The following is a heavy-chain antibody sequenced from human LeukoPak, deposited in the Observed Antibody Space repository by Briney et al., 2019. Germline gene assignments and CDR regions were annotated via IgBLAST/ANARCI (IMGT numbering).Heavy chain of an antibody. Sequence: SVKVSCKASGGTFSSYAISWVRQAPGQGLEWMGGIIPIFGTANYAQKFQGRVTITADKSTSTAYMELSSLRSEDTAVYYCARGGWLELALTNWFDPWGQGTLVTVSS. D-gene: IGHD1-7*01. CDR2: IIPIFGTA. CDR3: ARGGWLELALTNWFDP. J-gene: IGHJ5*02. CDR1: GGTFSSYA. V-gene: IGHV1-69*06.